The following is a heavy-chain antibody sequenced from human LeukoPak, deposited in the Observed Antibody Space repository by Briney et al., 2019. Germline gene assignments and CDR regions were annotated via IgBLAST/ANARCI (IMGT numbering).Heavy chain of an antibody. Sequence: ASVKVSCKASGYTFTGYYMHWVRQAPGPGLEWMGRINPNSGGTNYAQKFQGRVTMTRDTSISTAYMELSRLRSDDTAVYYCARETSSGWYYYFDYWGQGTLVTVSS. V-gene: IGHV1-2*06. CDR2: INPNSGGT. D-gene: IGHD6-19*01. CDR1: GYTFTGYY. CDR3: ARETSSGWYYYFDY. J-gene: IGHJ4*02.